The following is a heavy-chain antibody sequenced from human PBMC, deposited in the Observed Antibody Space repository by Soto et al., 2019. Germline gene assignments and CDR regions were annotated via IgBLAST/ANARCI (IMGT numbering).Heavy chain of an antibody. D-gene: IGHD1-7*01. CDR1: GFTFITHS. V-gene: IGHV3-21*04. CDR2: ISTSSTYI. Sequence: GGSLRLSCAASGFTFITHSMHWVRHIPGKGLEWVSSISTSSTYIDYADSVKGRFTISRDNAKNSLFLQMNSLRDEDTAIYYCARSHTLTGSTRFDPWGQGTLVTVSS. J-gene: IGHJ5*02. CDR3: ARSHTLTGSTRFDP.